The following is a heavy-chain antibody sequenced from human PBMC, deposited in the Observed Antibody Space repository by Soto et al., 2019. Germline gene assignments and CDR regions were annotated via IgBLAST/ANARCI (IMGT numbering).Heavy chain of an antibody. V-gene: IGHV2-5*01. J-gene: IGHJ1*01. CDR2: IYWNDDQ. CDR1: GFSLSTSGVG. CDR3: AHRLTGYFHH. Sequence: QITLKESGPPLVKPTQTLTLTCTFSGFSLSTSGVGVGWIRQPPGKALDWLALIYWNDDQHYSPSLESRLTITRETSKNQVVLTITNMDPVDTATYYCAHRLTGYFHHWGKGTLITVSS.